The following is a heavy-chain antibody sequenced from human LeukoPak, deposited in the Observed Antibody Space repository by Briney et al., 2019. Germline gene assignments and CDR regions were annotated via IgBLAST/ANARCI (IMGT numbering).Heavy chain of an antibody. D-gene: IGHD6-19*01. Sequence: ASVEVSCKVSGYTLTELSMHWVRQAPGKGLEWMGVFDPEDGETIYAQKFQGRVTMTEDTSTDTAYMELSSLRSEDTAVYYCATEIAVAGIRGFDYWGQGTLVTVSS. J-gene: IGHJ4*02. V-gene: IGHV1-24*01. CDR3: ATEIAVAGIRGFDY. CDR1: GYTLTELS. CDR2: FDPEDGET.